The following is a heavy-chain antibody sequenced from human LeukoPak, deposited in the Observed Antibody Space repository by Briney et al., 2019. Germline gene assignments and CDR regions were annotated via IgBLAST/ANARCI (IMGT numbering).Heavy chain of an antibody. J-gene: IGHJ4*02. Sequence: GGSLRLSCAASGFTVSSNYMSWVRQAPGKGLEWVSVIYSGGSTYYADSVKGRFTISRDNSKNTLYLQMNSLRAEDTAVYYCARDAYGDYYFDYWGQGTPVTVSS. CDR1: GFTVSSNY. CDR2: IYSGGST. D-gene: IGHD4-17*01. V-gene: IGHV3-53*01. CDR3: ARDAYGDYYFDY.